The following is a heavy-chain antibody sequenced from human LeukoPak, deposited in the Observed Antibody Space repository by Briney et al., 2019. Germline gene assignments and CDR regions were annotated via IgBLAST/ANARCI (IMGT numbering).Heavy chain of an antibody. CDR3: ARGLGTPPTPYYGSGIDY. V-gene: IGHV4-34*01. CDR1: GGSFSGYY. J-gene: IGHJ4*02. Sequence: PSETLSLTCAVYGGSFSGYYWSWIRQPPGKGLEWIGDINHSGSTNYNPSLKSRVTISVDTSKNQFSLKLSSVTAADTAVYYCARGLGTPPTPYYGSGIDYWGQGTLVTVSS. D-gene: IGHD3-10*01. CDR2: INHSGST.